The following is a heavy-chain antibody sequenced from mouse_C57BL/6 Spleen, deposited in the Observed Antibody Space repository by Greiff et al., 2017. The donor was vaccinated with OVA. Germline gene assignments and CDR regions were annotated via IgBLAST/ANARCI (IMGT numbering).Heavy chain of an antibody. Sequence: VKLMESGAELARPGASVKLSCKASGYTFTSYGISWVKQSTGQGLEWIGEIYPRSGNTYYNEKFKGKATLTADKSSSTAYMELRSLTSEDSAVYFCARERSYPFAYWGQGTLVTVSA. J-gene: IGHJ3*01. D-gene: IGHD2-12*01. V-gene: IGHV1-81*01. CDR2: IYPRSGNT. CDR1: GYTFTSYG. CDR3: ARERSYPFAY.